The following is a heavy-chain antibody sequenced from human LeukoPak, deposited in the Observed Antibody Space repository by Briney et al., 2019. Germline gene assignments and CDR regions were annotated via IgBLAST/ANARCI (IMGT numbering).Heavy chain of an antibody. CDR1: GFTFSSYS. V-gene: IGHV3-7*01. CDR3: AKGSHDPIDY. J-gene: IGHJ4*02. Sequence: GGSLRLSCAASGFTFSSYSMNWVRQAPGKGLEWVANIKQDGSEKYYADSVKGRFTISRDNSKNTLYLQMNSLRAEDTAVYYCAKGSHDPIDYWGQGTLVTVSS. CDR2: IKQDGSEK.